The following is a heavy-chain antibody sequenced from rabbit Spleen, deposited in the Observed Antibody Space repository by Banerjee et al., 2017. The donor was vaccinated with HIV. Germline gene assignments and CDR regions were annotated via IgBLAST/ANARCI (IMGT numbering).Heavy chain of an antibody. CDR2: IDVTKSGIT. CDR1: GVSFSANSY. J-gene: IGHJ4*01. D-gene: IGHD4-1*01. CDR3: ARDAAGREDFNL. V-gene: IGHV1S40*01. Sequence: QSLEESGGDLVKPGASLTLTCTASGVSFSANSYMCWVRQAPGKGLEWIACIDVTKSGITYFETWAKGRFTISKASSTTVTLQMTSLAAADTATYFCARDAAGREDFNLWGPGTLVTVS.